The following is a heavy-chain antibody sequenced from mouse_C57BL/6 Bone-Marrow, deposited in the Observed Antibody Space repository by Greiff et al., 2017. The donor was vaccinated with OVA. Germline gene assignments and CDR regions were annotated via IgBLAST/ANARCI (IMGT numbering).Heavy chain of an antibody. Sequence: DVKLVESGGGLVQPGGSLKLSCAASGFTFSDYYMYWVRQTPEKRLEWVAYISNGGGSTYYPDTVKGRFTISRDNAKNTLYLQMSSLKSEDTAMYYCARYSNPYYAMDYWGQGTSVTVSS. CDR3: ARYSNPYYAMDY. CDR1: GFTFSDYY. D-gene: IGHD2-5*01. CDR2: ISNGGGST. V-gene: IGHV5-12*01. J-gene: IGHJ4*01.